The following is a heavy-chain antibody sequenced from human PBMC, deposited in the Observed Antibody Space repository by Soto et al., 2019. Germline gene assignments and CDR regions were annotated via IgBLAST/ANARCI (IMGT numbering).Heavy chain of an antibody. CDR2: IDPSDSYT. CDR1: GYSCASHW. J-gene: IGHJ4*02. Sequence: GESLQIWYKGSGYSCASHWVGRVRKMPGKGLEWMGRIDPSDSYTNYSPSFQGHVTISADKSISTAYLQWSSLKASDTAMYYCARHRAVADTIDYLGQGTLVTGSS. V-gene: IGHV5-10-1*01. D-gene: IGHD6-13*01. CDR3: ARHRAVADTIDY.